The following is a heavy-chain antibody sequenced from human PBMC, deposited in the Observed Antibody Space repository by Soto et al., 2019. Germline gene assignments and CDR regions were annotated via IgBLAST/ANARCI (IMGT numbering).Heavy chain of an antibody. J-gene: IGHJ2*01. V-gene: IGHV4-59*01. CDR2: IYYSGST. CDR3: ARVARYDFWSGYRSTRYFDL. CDR1: GGSISSYY. D-gene: IGHD3-3*01. Sequence: QVQLQESGPGLVKPSETLSLTCTVSGGSISSYYWSWIRQPPGKGLEWIGYIYYSGSTNYNPSLKSRVTISVDTSKNQFSLKLSSVTAADTAVYYCARVARYDFWSGYRSTRYFDLWGRGTLVTVSS.